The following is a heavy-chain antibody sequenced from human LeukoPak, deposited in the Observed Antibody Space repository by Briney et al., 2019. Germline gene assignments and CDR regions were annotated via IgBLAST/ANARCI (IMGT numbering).Heavy chain of an antibody. D-gene: IGHD3-16*02. J-gene: IGHJ4*02. V-gene: IGHV1-18*01. CDR2: ISAYNGNT. CDR3: AREPYDYVWGSYRYLGD. Sequence: GASVKVSCKASGYTFTSYGISWVRQAPGQGLEWMGWISAYNGNTNYAQKLQGRVTMTTDTSTSTAYMELRSLRSDDTAVYYCAREPYDYVWGSYRYLGDWGQGTLVTVSS. CDR1: GYTFTSYG.